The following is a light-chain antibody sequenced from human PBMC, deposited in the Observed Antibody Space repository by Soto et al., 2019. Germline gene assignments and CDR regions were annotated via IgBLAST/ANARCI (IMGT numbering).Light chain of an antibody. CDR3: QQYGSSSYT. V-gene: IGKV3-20*01. CDR2: AAT. J-gene: IGKJ2*01. Sequence: EIVLTQSPGTLSLSPGERATLSCRASQSVSSSYLAWYQQKPGQPPRLLIYAATNRATGIPDRFSGSGSGTDFTLTISRLEPEDFAEYYCQQYGSSSYTCGQGTKLESK. CDR1: QSVSSSY.